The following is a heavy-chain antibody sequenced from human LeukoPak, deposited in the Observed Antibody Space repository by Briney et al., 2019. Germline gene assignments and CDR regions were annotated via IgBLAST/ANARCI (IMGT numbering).Heavy chain of an antibody. CDR3: ARVPKGY. J-gene: IGHJ4*02. V-gene: IGHV4-34*01. CDR2: INHSAST. Sequence: PGKVLEWIGEINHSASTNYTPSLKSRVTISVDTSKNQFSLKLSSVTAADTAVYYCARVPKGYWGQGTLVTVSS.